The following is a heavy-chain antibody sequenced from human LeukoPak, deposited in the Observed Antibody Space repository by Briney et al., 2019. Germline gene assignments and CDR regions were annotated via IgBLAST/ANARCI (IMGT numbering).Heavy chain of an antibody. Sequence: GGSLRLSCAASGFTFSPYGMSWVRQAPGKGLECVSGISGSGRSIYYADSVKGRFTISRDNSKNTLYLQMNSLRADDTAVYFCSKDRGGYNPERLDSWGQGTLVTVSS. D-gene: IGHD5-24*01. V-gene: IGHV3-23*01. CDR1: GFTFSPYG. CDR3: SKDRGGYNPERLDS. J-gene: IGHJ4*02. CDR2: ISGSGRSI.